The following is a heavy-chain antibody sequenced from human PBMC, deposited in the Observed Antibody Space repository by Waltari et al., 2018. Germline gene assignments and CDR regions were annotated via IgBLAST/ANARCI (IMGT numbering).Heavy chain of an antibody. V-gene: IGHV3-30*01. CDR1: GFTFSSSA. CDR3: ARDSGSGWSLYYYYGMDV. CDR2: LSYDGSNK. J-gene: IGHJ6*02. D-gene: IGHD6-19*01. Sequence: QVHLVESGGGVVQPGRSLRLSCAVSGFTFSSSAMHWVRQAPGKGLEWVAVLSYDGSNKYYADSVMGRFTISRDNSDNTLYLQMNSLRAEDTAVYYCARDSGSGWSLYYYYGMDVWGQGTTVTVSS.